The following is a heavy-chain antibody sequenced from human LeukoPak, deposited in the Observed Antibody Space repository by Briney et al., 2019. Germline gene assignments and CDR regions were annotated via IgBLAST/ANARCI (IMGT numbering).Heavy chain of an antibody. CDR2: ISYDGSKK. D-gene: IGHD7-27*01. CDR3: TKELTGDSRAY. CDR1: GFTFSNYG. Sequence: GRSLRLSCAASGFTFSNYGMHWVRQAPGKGLEWVAVISYDGSKKDYADSVKGRFTISRDNSKNTPFLQMNSLRVEDTAEYYCTKELTGDSRAYWGQGTLVTVSP. V-gene: IGHV3-30*18. J-gene: IGHJ4*02.